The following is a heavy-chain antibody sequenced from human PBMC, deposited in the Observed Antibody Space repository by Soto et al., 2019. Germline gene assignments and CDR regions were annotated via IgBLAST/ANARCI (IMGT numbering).Heavy chain of an antibody. V-gene: IGHV4-38-2*02. J-gene: IGHJ5*02. D-gene: IGHD2-8*01. CDR2: IYHTGDT. CDR3: ARDTNSLDL. Sequence: KPSETLSLTCVVSSYSISSGFFWAWIRQPPGKGLEWVGSIYHTGDTHYNPSLRGQVSMSVDTSKNHFSLRLTYLTAADTAVYFCARDTNSLDLWGQGILVTVSS. CDR1: SYSISSGFF.